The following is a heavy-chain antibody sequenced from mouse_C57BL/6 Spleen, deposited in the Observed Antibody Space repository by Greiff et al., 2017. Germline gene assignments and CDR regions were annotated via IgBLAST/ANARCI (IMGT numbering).Heavy chain of an antibody. CDR3: ARERALGVDY. J-gene: IGHJ2*01. V-gene: IGHV3-6*01. CDR2: ISYDGSN. Sequence: ESGPGLVKPSQSLSLTCSVTGYSITSGYYWNWIRQFPGNKLEWMGYISYDGSNNYNPSLKNRISITRDTSKNQFFLKLNSVTTEDTATYYCARERALGVDYWGQGTTLTVSS. CDR1: GYSITSGYY. D-gene: IGHD4-1*01.